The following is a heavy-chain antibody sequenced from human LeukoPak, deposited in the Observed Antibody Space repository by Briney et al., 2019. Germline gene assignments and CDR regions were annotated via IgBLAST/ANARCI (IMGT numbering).Heavy chain of an antibody. Sequence: QPGGSLRLSCAASGFAFSSYAMHWARQAPGKGLEWVAVISNDGSNKYYADSVKGRFTISRDNSKKTLYLQMNSLRAEDTAVYYCARDPVSTALQINSDYWGQGTLVTVSS. V-gene: IGHV3-30-3*01. J-gene: IGHJ4*02. CDR1: GFAFSSYA. CDR3: ARDPVSTALQINSDY. D-gene: IGHD5-18*01. CDR2: ISNDGSNK.